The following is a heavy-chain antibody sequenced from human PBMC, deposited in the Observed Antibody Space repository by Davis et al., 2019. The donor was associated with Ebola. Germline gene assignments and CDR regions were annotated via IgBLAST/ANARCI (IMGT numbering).Heavy chain of an antibody. J-gene: IGHJ4*02. CDR1: GFTFSNYA. Sequence: PGGSLRLSCAASGFTFSNYAMTWVSQAPGKGLEWVSVISHNAGTTYYADSVKGRFTISRDNSKNTLYLQMNSLRAEDTAVYYCARESRRYSGSYWPFDYWGQGTLVTVSS. CDR2: ISHNAGTT. V-gene: IGHV3-23*01. CDR3: ARESRRYSGSYWPFDY. D-gene: IGHD1-26*01.